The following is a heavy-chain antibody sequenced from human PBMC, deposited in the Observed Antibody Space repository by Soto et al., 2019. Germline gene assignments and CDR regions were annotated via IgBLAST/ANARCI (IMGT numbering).Heavy chain of an antibody. J-gene: IGHJ6*02. Sequence: GASVKVSCKASGYTFTSYYMHWVRQAPGQGLEWMGIINPSGGSTSYAQKFQGRVTMTRDTSTSTVYMELSSLRSEDTAVYYCARDKASSWSTHYYYYGLDVWGQGTTVTVSS. CDR2: INPSGGST. V-gene: IGHV1-46*01. CDR1: GYTFTSYY. CDR3: ARDKASSWSTHYYYYGLDV. D-gene: IGHD6-13*01.